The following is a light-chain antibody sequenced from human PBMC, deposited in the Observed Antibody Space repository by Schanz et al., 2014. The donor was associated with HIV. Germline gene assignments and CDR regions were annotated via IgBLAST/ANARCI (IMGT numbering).Light chain of an antibody. CDR1: SSDLGRLNC. V-gene: IGLV2-14*03. CDR2: AFA. CDR3: CSCTNTNTWV. J-gene: IGLJ3*02. Sequence: QSVLTQPASVSGSPGQSISISCTGTSSDLGRLNCVSWYQQHPGKAPKLVISAFAPLPSGISPRFSASKSDNTASLTISGLQAEDEGDYYCCSCTNTNTWVFGGGTKLTVL.